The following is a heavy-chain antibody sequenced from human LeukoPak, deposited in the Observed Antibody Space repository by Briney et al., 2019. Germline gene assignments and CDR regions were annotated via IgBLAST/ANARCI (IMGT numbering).Heavy chain of an antibody. CDR2: INPNSGGT. J-gene: IGHJ6*03. Sequence: ASVKVSCKASGYTFTGYYVHWVRQAPGQGLEWMGWINPNSGGTNYAQKFQGRVTMTRDTSISTAYMELSRLRSDDTAVYYCAREWEEYSSSSPDFYYYMDVWGKGTTVTVSS. D-gene: IGHD6-6*01. CDR1: GYTFTGYY. CDR3: AREWEEYSSSSPDFYYYMDV. V-gene: IGHV1-2*02.